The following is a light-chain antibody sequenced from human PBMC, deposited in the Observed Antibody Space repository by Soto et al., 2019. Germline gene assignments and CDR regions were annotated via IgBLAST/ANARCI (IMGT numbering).Light chain of an antibody. V-gene: IGKV3-15*01. CDR3: QQYKNWPPVYT. J-gene: IGKJ2*01. Sequence: EIVMTQSPDTLSVSPGERVTLSRRASQSVSNSLAWYQQKPGQAPRLLIYGATNRATGTSARFSGGGSGTEFTLTISSLQSEDFALYFCQQYKNWPPVYTFGQGTKLEIK. CDR1: QSVSNS. CDR2: GAT.